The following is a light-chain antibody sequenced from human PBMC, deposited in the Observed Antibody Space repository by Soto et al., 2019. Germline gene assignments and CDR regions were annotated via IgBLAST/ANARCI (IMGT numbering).Light chain of an antibody. CDR1: SSDVGGYNY. V-gene: IGLV2-14*01. CDR3: SSYTSSSSNWV. Sequence: QSALTQPASVSGSPGQSITISCTGTSSDVGGYNYVSWYQQHPGKAPKLMIYEVSNRPSGVSNRFSGSKSGNTASLTISGLQAEDEADYYCSSYTSSSSNWVFGGGTKVTVL. J-gene: IGLJ3*02. CDR2: EVS.